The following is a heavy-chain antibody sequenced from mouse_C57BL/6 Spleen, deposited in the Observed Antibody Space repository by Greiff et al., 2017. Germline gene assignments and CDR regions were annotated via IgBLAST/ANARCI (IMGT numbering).Heavy chain of an antibody. CDR1: GYTFTSYW. J-gene: IGHJ3*01. Sequence: QVQLQQPGAELVMPGASVKLSCKASGYTFTSYWMHWVKQRPGQGLEWIGEIDPSDSYTNYNQKFKGKSTLTVDKSSSTAYMQLSSLTSEDSAVYYCANYDGSGGFAYWGQGSMVTVSA. CDR2: IDPSDSYT. V-gene: IGHV1-69*01. CDR3: ANYDGSGGFAY. D-gene: IGHD1-1*01.